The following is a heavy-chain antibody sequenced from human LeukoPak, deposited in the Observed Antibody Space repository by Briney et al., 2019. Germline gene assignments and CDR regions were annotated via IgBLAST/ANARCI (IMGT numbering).Heavy chain of an antibody. V-gene: IGHV3-23*01. D-gene: IGHD6-19*01. CDR1: GFSFRNYA. CDR2: IGGDSISI. J-gene: IGHJ4*02. CDR3: AKRAAVAATRYFDS. Sequence: PGGSLRLSCAASGFSFRNYAMNWVRQAPGKGLEWVSGIGGDSISIHYADSVKGRFTISRDNSKNTLYLQTNSLRAEDTAVYYCAKRAAVAATRYFDSWGQGTLVTVSS.